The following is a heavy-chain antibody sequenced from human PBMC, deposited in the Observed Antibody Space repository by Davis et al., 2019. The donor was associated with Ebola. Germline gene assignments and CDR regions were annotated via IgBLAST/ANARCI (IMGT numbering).Heavy chain of an antibody. Sequence: MPSQTLSLTCPISGDTVSRYSAAWNWIRPSPSTGPEWLGRTYYRSKWFVDYAVSVKSRITINPDTSKNQFSLQLTSVTPEDTAVYYCARDPPYYHWGQGTLVTVSS. V-gene: IGHV6-1*01. J-gene: IGHJ4*02. D-gene: IGHD3-3*02. CDR1: GDTVSRYSAA. CDR2: TYYRSKWFV. CDR3: ARDPPYYH.